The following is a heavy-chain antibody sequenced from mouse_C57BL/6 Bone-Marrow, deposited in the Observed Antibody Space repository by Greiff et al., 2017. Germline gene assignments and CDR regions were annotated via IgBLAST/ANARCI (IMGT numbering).Heavy chain of an antibody. Sequence: LQESGAELARPGASVKLSCKASGYTFTSYGISWVKQRTGQGLEWIGEIYPRSGNTYYNEKFKGKATLTADKSSSTAYMELRSLTSEDSAVYFCARRSRIYYDYDAFDYWGQGTTLTVSS. V-gene: IGHV1-81*01. CDR2: IYPRSGNT. CDR3: ARRSRIYYDYDAFDY. J-gene: IGHJ2*01. CDR1: GYTFTSYG. D-gene: IGHD2-4*01.